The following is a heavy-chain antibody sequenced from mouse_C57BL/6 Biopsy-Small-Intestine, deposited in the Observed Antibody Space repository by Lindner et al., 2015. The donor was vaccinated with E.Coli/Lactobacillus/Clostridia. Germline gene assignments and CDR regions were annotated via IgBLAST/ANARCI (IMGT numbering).Heavy chain of an antibody. CDR1: GYTFTDYY. Sequence: VQLQESGPELVKPGASVKISCKASGYTFTDYYINWVKQRPGQGLEWIGWIYPGSVNTKYNEEFKGKATLIVDTSSSTAYMQLSSLTSEDSAVYFCAREYYYGSSYGGYFDVWGTGTTVTVSS. CDR2: IYPGSVNT. J-gene: IGHJ1*03. CDR3: AREYYYGSSYGGYFDV. V-gene: IGHV1-84*01. D-gene: IGHD1-1*01.